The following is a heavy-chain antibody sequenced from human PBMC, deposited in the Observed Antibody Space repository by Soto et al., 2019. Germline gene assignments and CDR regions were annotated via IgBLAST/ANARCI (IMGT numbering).Heavy chain of an antibody. CDR1: GFSLSTSGVG. D-gene: IGHD6-13*01. CDR3: THRPDSSWRFDY. CDR2: IYWDGDK. Sequence: SGPTLVNPTQTLTLTCTFSGFSLSTSGVGVGWIRQPPGKALEWLALIYWDGDKRYSPSLKSRLTITKDTSKNQVILRMTNMDPVDTATYYCTHRPDSSWRFDYWGQGTLVTVSS. V-gene: IGHV2-5*02. J-gene: IGHJ4*02.